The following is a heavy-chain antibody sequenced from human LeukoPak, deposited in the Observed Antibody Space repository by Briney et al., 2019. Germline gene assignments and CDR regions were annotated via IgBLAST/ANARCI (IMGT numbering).Heavy chain of an antibody. CDR2: IYWNDDK. J-gene: IGHJ4*02. D-gene: IGHD6-19*01. CDR3: AHRGGAVNGHYYFDY. Sequence: SGPTLFNPTHTLTLTCTFSGFSLSTTGVGGNWIRQSPGKALEGLALIYWNDDKRYSPSLRSRRTSTRDTSKNQVVLTMTNMDPVDTATYYCAHRGGAVNGHYYFDYWGQGTLVTVSS. V-gene: IGHV2-5*01. CDR1: GFSLSTTGVG.